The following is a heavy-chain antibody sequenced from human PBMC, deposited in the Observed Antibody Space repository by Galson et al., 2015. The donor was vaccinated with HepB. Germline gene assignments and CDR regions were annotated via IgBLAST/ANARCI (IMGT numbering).Heavy chain of an antibody. CDR1: GFTFSNFW. D-gene: IGHD5-12*01. J-gene: IGHJ3*01. Sequence: SLRLSCAASGFTFSNFWMNWVRQAPGKGPVWVSRINIDGSSTTYGDSVRGRFTISRDNAKNTLYLQMNSLRDEDTAVYYCARGHSGLRVWGQGTMVTVSS. V-gene: IGHV3-74*01. CDR3: ARGHSGLRV. CDR2: INIDGSST.